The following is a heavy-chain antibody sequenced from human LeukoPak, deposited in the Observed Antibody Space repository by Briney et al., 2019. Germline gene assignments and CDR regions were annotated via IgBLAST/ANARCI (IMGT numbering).Heavy chain of an antibody. D-gene: IGHD1-7*01. V-gene: IGHV3-30*02. CDR3: AKVRLELYDY. CDR2: IWYDGSNK. CDR1: GFTFSSYG. Sequence: GGSLRLSCAASGFTFSSYGMHWVRQAPGKGLEWAAVIWYDGSNKYHADSVKGRFTISRDNSENTLYLQMNSLRAEDTAVYYCAKVRLELYDYWGQGTLVTVSS. J-gene: IGHJ4*02.